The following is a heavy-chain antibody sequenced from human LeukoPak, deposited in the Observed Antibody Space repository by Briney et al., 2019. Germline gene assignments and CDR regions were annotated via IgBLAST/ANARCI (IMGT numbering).Heavy chain of an antibody. V-gene: IGHV4-34*01. CDR3: ARVGSYDSSGPLGDWFDP. J-gene: IGHJ5*02. CDR2: INHSGST. Sequence: SETLSLTCAVYGGSFSGYYWSWIRQPPGKGLEWIGEINHSGSTNYNPSLKSRVTISVDTSKNQFSLKLSSVTAADTAVYYCARVGSYDSSGPLGDWFDPWGQGTLVTVSS. CDR1: GGSFSGYY. D-gene: IGHD3-22*01.